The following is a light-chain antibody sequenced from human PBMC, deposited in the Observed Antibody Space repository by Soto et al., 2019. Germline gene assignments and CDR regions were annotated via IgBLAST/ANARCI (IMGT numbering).Light chain of an antibody. V-gene: IGKV3-20*01. CDR2: GAS. Sequence: EIVMTQSPATLSLSPGERATLSCRATQSVTSNYLSWYQQKPWQAPRLLIYGASNRATGIPDRFSGSGSGTDFTLTISRLEPEDFAVYYCQQYGSSGTFGQGTKVDIK. CDR3: QQYGSSGT. J-gene: IGKJ1*01. CDR1: QSVTSNY.